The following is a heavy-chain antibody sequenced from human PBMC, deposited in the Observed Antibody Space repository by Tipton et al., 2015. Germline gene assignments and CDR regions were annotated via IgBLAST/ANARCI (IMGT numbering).Heavy chain of an antibody. Sequence: GLVKPSQTLSLTCAISGDSVSSNSAAWNWIRQSPSRGLEWLGNTYYRSKWYSDYAVSVKSRITINSDTSKNQFSLKLSSVTAADTAVYYCARDFTPYQYYGLDVWGQGTTVTVSS. CDR3: ARDFTPYQYYGLDV. D-gene: IGHD2-15*01. CDR2: TYYRSKWYS. V-gene: IGHV6-1*01. J-gene: IGHJ6*02. CDR1: GDSVSSNSAA.